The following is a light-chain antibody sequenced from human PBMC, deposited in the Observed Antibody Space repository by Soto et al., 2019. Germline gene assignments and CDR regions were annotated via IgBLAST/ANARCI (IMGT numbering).Light chain of an antibody. CDR2: DAS. CDR1: QSVNTW. Sequence: DIQMTQSPSTLSASIRDRVTIACRASQSVNTWLAWYQKKPGKAPKLLIYDASNLQSGVPSRFSGSGSGTEFTLSISSLQPDDSATYYCQEYNSGWRFGQGTKVEIK. J-gene: IGKJ1*01. V-gene: IGKV1-5*01. CDR3: QEYNSGWR.